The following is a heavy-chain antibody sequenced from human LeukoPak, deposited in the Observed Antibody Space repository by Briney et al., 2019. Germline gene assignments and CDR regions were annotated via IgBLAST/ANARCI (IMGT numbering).Heavy chain of an antibody. CDR1: GGSISSGSYY. CDR3: ARTPYYGGNIHFDY. V-gene: IGHV4-61*02. Sequence: SETLSLTCTVSGGSISSGSYYWSWIRQPAGKGLEWIGRIYTSGSTNYNPSLKSRVTISVDTSKNQFSLKLSSVTAADTAVYYCARTPYYGGNIHFDYWGQGTLVTVSS. J-gene: IGHJ4*02. D-gene: IGHD2-21*01. CDR2: IYTSGST.